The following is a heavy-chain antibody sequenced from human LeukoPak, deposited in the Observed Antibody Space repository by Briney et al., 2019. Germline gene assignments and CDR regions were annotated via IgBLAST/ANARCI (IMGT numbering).Heavy chain of an antibody. D-gene: IGHD6-13*01. CDR1: GFTFSSYA. V-gene: IGHV3-23*01. CDR2: ISGSGGST. Sequence: GGSLRLSRAASGFTFSSYAMSWVRQAPGKGLEWVSAISGSGGSTYYADSVKGRFTISRDNSKNTLYLQMNSLRAEDTAVYYCAKGLSIAAAGDPFDYWGQGTLVTASS. J-gene: IGHJ4*02. CDR3: AKGLSIAAAGDPFDY.